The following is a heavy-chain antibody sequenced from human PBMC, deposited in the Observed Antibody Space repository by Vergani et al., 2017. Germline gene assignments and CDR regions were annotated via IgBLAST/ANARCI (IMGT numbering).Heavy chain of an antibody. CDR3: AKHPIAVAGTYYYYSGKDV. D-gene: IGHD6-19*01. CDR1: GFTFSSYA. J-gene: IGHJ6*02. Sequence: EVQLLESGGGLVQPGGSLRLSCAASGFTFSSYAMSWVRQAPGKGLEWGSAIYISGGSTYYADSVKGRVTISRDNSKNTLYLQMNSLRAEDSAVYYCAKHPIAVAGTYYYYSGKDVWGQGTTVTVSS. V-gene: IGHV3-23*01. CDR2: IYISGGST.